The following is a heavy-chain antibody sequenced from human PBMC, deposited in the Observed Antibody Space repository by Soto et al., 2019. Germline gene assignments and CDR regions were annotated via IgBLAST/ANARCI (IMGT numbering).Heavy chain of an antibody. CDR2: ISGSGGST. CDR1: GFTFSSYA. J-gene: IGHJ4*02. V-gene: IGHV3-23*01. Sequence: GGSLRLSCAASGFTFSSYAMSWVRQAPGKGLEWVSAISGSGGSTYYADSVKGRFTISRDNSKKTLYLQMNSLRDEDTAVYYCSIDLHGSYDSSGQGRLLTVS. D-gene: IGHD3-10*01. CDR3: SIDLHGSYDS.